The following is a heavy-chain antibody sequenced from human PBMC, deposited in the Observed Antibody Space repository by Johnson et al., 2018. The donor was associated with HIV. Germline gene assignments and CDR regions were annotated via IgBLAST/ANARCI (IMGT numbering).Heavy chain of an antibody. CDR3: ARSKDCSVGTCPDGFDI. D-gene: IGHD2-15*01. CDR2: ISVSGDPI. V-gene: IGHV3-11*04. Sequence: QVQLVESGGGLIQPGGSLRLSCAASGFTVSSNYMSWVRQAPGKGLEWVSYISVSGDPIYSADSVQGRFTTSRDNAKNSLYLQMDSLRAEDTAVYYCARSKDCSVGTCPDGFDIWGQGTMVIVSS. J-gene: IGHJ3*02. CDR1: GFTVSSNY.